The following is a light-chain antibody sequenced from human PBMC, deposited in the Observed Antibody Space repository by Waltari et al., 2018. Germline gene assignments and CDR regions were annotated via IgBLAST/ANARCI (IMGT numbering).Light chain of an antibody. CDR1: ALSNQY. J-gene: IGLJ1*01. Sequence: SYELTQPPSVSVSPGQTATITCSGDALSNQYTYWYQQKSGQAPMLVIYNDSARPSGIPERFSGSTSGTTATLTISGVRAEDEADYYCQSADMSGSYVFGTGTQVIVL. CDR2: NDS. CDR3: QSADMSGSYV. V-gene: IGLV3-25*03.